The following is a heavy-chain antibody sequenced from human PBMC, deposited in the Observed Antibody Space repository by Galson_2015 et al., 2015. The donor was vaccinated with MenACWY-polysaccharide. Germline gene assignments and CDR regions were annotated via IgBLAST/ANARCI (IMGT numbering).Heavy chain of an antibody. CDR2: IYPGDSET. V-gene: IGHV5-51*03. D-gene: IGHD3-22*01. Sequence: QSGAEVKKPGESLKISCKGSGDTFTSSWIGWVRQMPGKGPEWMGIIYPGDSETIYSPSFQGQVTISADKSITTAYPHWCSLKTSDTAMFYCARRGNDYDSNLGRGWYFDLWGRGTLVTVSS. CDR1: GDTFTSSW. CDR3: ARRGNDYDSNLGRGWYFDL. J-gene: IGHJ2*01.